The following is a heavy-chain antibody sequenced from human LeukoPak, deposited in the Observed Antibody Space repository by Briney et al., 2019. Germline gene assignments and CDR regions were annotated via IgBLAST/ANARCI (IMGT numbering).Heavy chain of an antibody. V-gene: IGHV4-30-4*08. Sequence: SETLSLTCTVSGGSISSGDYYWSWIRQPPGKGLEWIGYIYYSGSTYYNPSLKSRVTTSVDTSKNQFSLKLSSVTAADTAVYYCALSIYYYYGMDVWGQGTTVTVSS. D-gene: IGHD3-16*02. CDR2: IYYSGST. CDR1: GGSISSGDYY. CDR3: ALSIYYYYGMDV. J-gene: IGHJ6*02.